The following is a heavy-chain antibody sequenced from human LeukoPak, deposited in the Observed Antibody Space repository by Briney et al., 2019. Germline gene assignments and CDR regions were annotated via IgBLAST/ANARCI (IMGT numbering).Heavy chain of an antibody. D-gene: IGHD6-19*01. J-gene: IGHJ5*02. CDR1: GFTFSDYS. Sequence: PGGSLRLSCAASGFTFSDYSMNWVRQAPGKGLEWVSSISTSSSYIYYADSVKGRFTISRDNAKNSLFLQMNSLRAEDTAVYYCARDGSGWSNWFDPWGQGTLVTVSS. CDR3: ARDGSGWSNWFDP. CDR2: ISTSSSYI. V-gene: IGHV3-21*01.